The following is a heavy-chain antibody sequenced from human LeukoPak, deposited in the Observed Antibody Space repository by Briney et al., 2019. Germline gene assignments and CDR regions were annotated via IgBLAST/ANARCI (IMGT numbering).Heavy chain of an antibody. CDR1: GFTFSHYS. CDR2: VGISSGDT. V-gene: IGHV3-48*01. CDR3: ARDHNYAFDN. J-gene: IGHJ4*02. D-gene: IGHD1-20*01. Sequence: GGSLRLSCAASGFTFSHYSMNWVRQAPGKGLEWISYVGISSGDTKYADSVKGRFTISGDSAKNSVYLQMNSLRVEDTAVYYCARDHNYAFDNWGQGTLVTVSS.